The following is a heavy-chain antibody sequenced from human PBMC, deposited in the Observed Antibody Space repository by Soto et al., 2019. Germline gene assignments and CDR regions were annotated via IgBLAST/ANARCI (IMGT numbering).Heavy chain of an antibody. CDR3: ARARGSTYQYYYGMDV. J-gene: IGHJ6*02. CDR2: IYYSGSP. CDR1: GGSISSGGYS. D-gene: IGHD3-10*01. Sequence: SETLSLTCAVSGGSISSGGYSWSWIRQPPGKGLEWIGYIYYSGSPSYHPSLKSRLTISANTSKNQFSLRLSSVTAADTAVYYCARARGSTYQYYYGMDVWGLGTTVTVSS. V-gene: IGHV4-61*08.